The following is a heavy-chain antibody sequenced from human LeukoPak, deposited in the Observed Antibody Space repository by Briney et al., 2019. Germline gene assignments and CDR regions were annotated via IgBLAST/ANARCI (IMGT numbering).Heavy chain of an antibody. CDR3: ARGRVTDRYYYYYMDV. J-gene: IGHJ6*03. V-gene: IGHV3-74*01. Sequence: GGSLRLSCAASGFTFSSYWMHWVRQAPGKGLVWVSRLNTDGSSTSYADSVKGRFTISRDNAKNTLYLQMNSLRAEDTAVYYCARGRVTDRYYYYYMDVWGKGTTVTVSS. D-gene: IGHD2-21*02. CDR2: LNTDGSST. CDR1: GFTFSSYW.